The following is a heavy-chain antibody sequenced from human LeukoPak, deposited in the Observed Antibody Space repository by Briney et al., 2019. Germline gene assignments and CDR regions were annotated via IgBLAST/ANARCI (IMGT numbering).Heavy chain of an antibody. CDR1: GFTFSSYG. Sequence: GGSLRLSCAASGFTFSSYGMHWVRQAPGKGLEWVAFIRYDGSNKYYADSVKGRFTISRDNSKNTLYLQMNSLRAKDTAVYYCAKDSYYYDSSGYSSFDYWGQGTLVAVSS. J-gene: IGHJ4*02. V-gene: IGHV3-30*02. CDR2: IRYDGSNK. CDR3: AKDSYYYDSSGYSSFDY. D-gene: IGHD3-22*01.